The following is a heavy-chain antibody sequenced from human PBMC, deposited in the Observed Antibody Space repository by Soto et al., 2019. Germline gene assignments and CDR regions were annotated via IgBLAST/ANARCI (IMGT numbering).Heavy chain of an antibody. CDR1: GGSISSGDYY. D-gene: IGHD3-3*01. V-gene: IGHV4-31*01. Sequence: QVQLQESGPGLVKPSQTLSLTCTVSGGSISSGDYYWSWIRQHPGKGLEWIGYIYYSGSTYYNPARKSLVTISVDTSKHQFSLTLSSVTAADTAVYYCARWWSGSRQGFDPWGQGTLVTVSS. J-gene: IGHJ5*02. CDR2: IYYSGST. CDR3: ARWWSGSRQGFDP.